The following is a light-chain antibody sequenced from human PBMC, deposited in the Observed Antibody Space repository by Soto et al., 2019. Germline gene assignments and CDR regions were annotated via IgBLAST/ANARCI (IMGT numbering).Light chain of an antibody. J-gene: IGKJ5*01. V-gene: IGKV1-9*01. Sequence: IQLTQSPSSLSASVGDRVTFTCRASEDISSYLVWYQQKPGAAPKLLIYAASALHSGVPSRFSGSGSGTDFPLTISSLPPKDLAVYFCQQFKNYPITFGQGTRLQIK. CDR2: AAS. CDR3: QQFKNYPIT. CDR1: EDISSY.